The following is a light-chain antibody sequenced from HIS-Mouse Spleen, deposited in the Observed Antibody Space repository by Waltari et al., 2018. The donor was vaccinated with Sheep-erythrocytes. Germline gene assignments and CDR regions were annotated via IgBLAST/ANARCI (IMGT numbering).Light chain of an antibody. J-gene: IGLJ3*02. CDR2: DVS. CDR3: CSYAGSYSFWV. V-gene: IGLV2-11*01. Sequence: QSALTQPRSVSGSPGQSVTISCTGTSSDVGAYNYVSWYQQHPGKAPKLMIYDVSKRPSGVPDRFSGSKSGNTASLTISGLQAEDEADYYCCSYAGSYSFWVFGGGTKL. CDR1: SSDVGAYNY.